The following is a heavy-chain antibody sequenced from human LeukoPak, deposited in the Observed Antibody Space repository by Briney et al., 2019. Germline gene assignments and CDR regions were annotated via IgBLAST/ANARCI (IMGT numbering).Heavy chain of an antibody. J-gene: IGHJ4*02. Sequence: SETLSLTCTVSGGSISSYYWSWIRQPPGKGLEWIGYIYYSGSTYYNPSLKSRVTISVDTSKNQFSLKLSSVTAADTAVYYCARSRGYSGYVPNYWGQGTLVTVSS. D-gene: IGHD5-12*01. CDR2: IYYSGST. CDR3: ARSRGYSGYVPNY. V-gene: IGHV4-59*12. CDR1: GGSISSYY.